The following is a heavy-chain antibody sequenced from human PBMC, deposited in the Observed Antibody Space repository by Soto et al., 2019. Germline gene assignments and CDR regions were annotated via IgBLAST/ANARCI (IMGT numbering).Heavy chain of an antibody. CDR1: GFTVSSNY. CDR3: ARNGDSSDYRGWFDP. Sequence: LRLSCAASGFTVSSNYMSWVRQAPGKGLEWVSVIYSGGTTYYADSVKGRFTISRDNSKNTLYLQMNSLRAEDTAVYYCARNGDSSDYRGWFDPWGQGTLVTVSS. V-gene: IGHV3-66*01. J-gene: IGHJ5*02. CDR2: IYSGGTT. D-gene: IGHD3-22*01.